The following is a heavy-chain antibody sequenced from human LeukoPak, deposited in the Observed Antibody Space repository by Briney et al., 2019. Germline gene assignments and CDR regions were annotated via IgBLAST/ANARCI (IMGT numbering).Heavy chain of an antibody. Sequence: KTGGSLRLSCAASGFTFSDYYMNWIRQAPGKGLEWIGSIYYSGSTFYNPSLKSRVTISVDTSKNQFSLNLNSLTAADTAVYYCARDRRDITMVMPGPGDYWGQGTLVTVSS. D-gene: IGHD5-18*01. CDR2: IYYSGST. CDR1: GFTFSDYY. J-gene: IGHJ4*02. CDR3: ARDRRDITMVMPGPGDY. V-gene: IGHV4-38-2*02.